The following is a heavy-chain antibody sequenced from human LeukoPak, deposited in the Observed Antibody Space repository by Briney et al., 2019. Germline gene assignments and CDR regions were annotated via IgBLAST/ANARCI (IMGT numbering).Heavy chain of an antibody. CDR2: IWYDGSNK. V-gene: IGHV3-33*01. D-gene: IGHD6-13*01. Sequence: GGSLRLSCAASGFTFSSYGMHWVRQAPGKGLEWVAVIWYDGSNKYYADSVKGRFTISRDNSKNTLYLQMNSLRAEDTAVYYCAREISSEAGQQLVLAMDYWGQGTLVTVSS. CDR3: AREISSEAGQQLVLAMDY. J-gene: IGHJ4*02. CDR1: GFTFSSYG.